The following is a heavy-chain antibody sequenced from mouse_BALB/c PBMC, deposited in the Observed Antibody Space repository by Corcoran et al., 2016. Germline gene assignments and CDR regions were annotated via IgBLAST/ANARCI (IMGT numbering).Heavy chain of an antibody. CDR1: GFNIKDTY. J-gene: IGHJ3*01. CDR2: IDPANGNT. D-gene: IGHD1-1*01. Sequence: EVQLQQSGAELVKPGASVKLSCTASGFNIKDTYMHWVKQRPEQGLEWIGRIDPANGNTKYDPKFQGKATITADTSSNTAYLQLSSLTSEDTAVYYCARDYYYGSSYLWFAYWGQGTLVTVSA. V-gene: IGHV14-3*02. CDR3: ARDYYYGSSYLWFAY.